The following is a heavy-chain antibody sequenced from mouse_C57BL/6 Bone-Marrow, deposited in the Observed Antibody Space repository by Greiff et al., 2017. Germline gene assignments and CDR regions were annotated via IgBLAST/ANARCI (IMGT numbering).Heavy chain of an antibody. CDR1: GYTFTSYW. Sequence: VQLQQPGAELVMPGASVKLSCKASGYTFTSYWMHWVKQRPGQGLEWIGEIDPSDSYTNYNQKFKGKSTLTVDKSSSTAYMQLSSLTSEDSAVYYCAREGYYGSNFFDYWGQGTTLTVSS. V-gene: IGHV1-69*01. CDR2: IDPSDSYT. J-gene: IGHJ2*01. CDR3: AREGYYGSNFFDY. D-gene: IGHD1-1*01.